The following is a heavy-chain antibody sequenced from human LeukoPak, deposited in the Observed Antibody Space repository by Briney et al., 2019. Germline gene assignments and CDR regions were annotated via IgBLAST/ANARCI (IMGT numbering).Heavy chain of an antibody. CDR1: GFTFSRYW. Sequence: PGGSLRLSCAGSGFTFSRYWMSWVRQAPGKGQEWVANIKHDGSEQYYVDSVKGRFTISRDNARNSLYLQMNSLRDEDAAVYYCATLMSARSGYMDVWGKGTTVTVSS. J-gene: IGHJ6*03. V-gene: IGHV3-7*01. D-gene: IGHD3-10*01. CDR3: ATLMSARSGYMDV. CDR2: IKHDGSEQ.